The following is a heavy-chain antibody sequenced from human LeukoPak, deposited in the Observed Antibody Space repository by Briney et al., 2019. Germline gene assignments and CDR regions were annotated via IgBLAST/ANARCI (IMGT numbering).Heavy chain of an antibody. CDR2: VFYNGAT. Sequence: PSETLSLTCIVSGGSISSSIYYWAWVRQPPGKGLEWIGTVFYNGATQYSPSLRSRVTISIDTSTNQFSLKVSSVTAADTAVYYCARIRGEDPTRWGQGTLVTVSS. D-gene: IGHD5-12*01. CDR3: ARIRGEDPTR. CDR1: GGSISSSIYY. J-gene: IGHJ4*02. V-gene: IGHV4-39*07.